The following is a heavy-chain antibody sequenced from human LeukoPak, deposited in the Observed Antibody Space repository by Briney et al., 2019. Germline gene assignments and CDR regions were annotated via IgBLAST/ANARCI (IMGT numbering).Heavy chain of an antibody. CDR1: GASISSYY. D-gene: IGHD1-14*01. Sequence: SETLSLTCTVSGASISSYYWSWIRQPPGKGLEWIGFIYCSGYTNYNPSLKSRVTISVDTSKNQFSLKLSSVTAADTAVYYCARLTSLTHFDYWGQGTLVPVSS. CDR2: IYCSGYT. CDR3: ARLTSLTHFDY. V-gene: IGHV4-59*08. J-gene: IGHJ4*02.